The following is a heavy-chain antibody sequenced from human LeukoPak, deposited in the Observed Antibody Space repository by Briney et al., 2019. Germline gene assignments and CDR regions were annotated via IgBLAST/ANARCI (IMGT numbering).Heavy chain of an antibody. Sequence: GGSLRLSCAAAGFTVSSNYMSWVRQAPGKGLEWVSVIYSGGSTYYADSVKGRFTISRDNSKNTLYLQMNSLRVEDTAVYYCARSYSSSRGTFDYWGQGTLVTVSS. CDR1: GFTVSSNY. CDR3: ARSYSSSRGTFDY. V-gene: IGHV3-66*01. J-gene: IGHJ4*02. D-gene: IGHD6-6*01. CDR2: IYSGGST.